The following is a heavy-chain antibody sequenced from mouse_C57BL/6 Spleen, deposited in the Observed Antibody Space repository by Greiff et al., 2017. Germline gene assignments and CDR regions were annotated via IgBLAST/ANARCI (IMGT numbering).Heavy chain of an antibody. CDR1: GYSITSGYY. CDR2: ISYDGSN. Sequence: EVQLQESGPGLVKPSQSLSLTCSVTGYSITSGYYWNWIRQFPGNKLEWMGYISYDGSNNYNPSLKNRISITRDTSKNQFFLKLNSVTTEDTATYYCARVSYDYDDFDYWGQGTTLTVSS. CDR3: ARVSYDYDDFDY. D-gene: IGHD2-4*01. J-gene: IGHJ2*01. V-gene: IGHV3-6*01.